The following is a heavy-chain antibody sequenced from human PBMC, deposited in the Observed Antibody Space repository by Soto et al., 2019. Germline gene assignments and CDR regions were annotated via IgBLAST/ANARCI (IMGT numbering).Heavy chain of an antibody. CDR1: GYTFTSYA. D-gene: IGHD3-3*01. Sequence: ASVKFSCKASGYTFTSYAMHWVRQAPGQRLEWMGWINAGNGNTKYSQKFQGRVTITRDTSASTAYMELSSLRSEDTAVYYCARDSVLRFLEWFPSNYGMDVWGQGTTVTVSS. CDR2: INAGNGNT. V-gene: IGHV1-3*01. J-gene: IGHJ6*02. CDR3: ARDSVLRFLEWFPSNYGMDV.